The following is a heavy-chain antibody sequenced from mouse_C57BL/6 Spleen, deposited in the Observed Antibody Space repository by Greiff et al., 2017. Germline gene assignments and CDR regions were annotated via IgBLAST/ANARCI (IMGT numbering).Heavy chain of an antibody. D-gene: IGHD1-1*01. V-gene: IGHV1-64*01. J-gene: IGHJ1*03. Sequence: VQLQQPGAELVKPGASVKLSCKASGYTFTSYWMHWVKQRPGQGLEWIGMIHPNSGSTNYNEKFKSKATLTVDKSSSTAYMQLSSLTSEDSAVYYCARKIYYYGSSYDWYFDVWGTGTTVTVSS. CDR3: ARKIYYYGSSYDWYFDV. CDR1: GYTFTSYW. CDR2: IHPNSGST.